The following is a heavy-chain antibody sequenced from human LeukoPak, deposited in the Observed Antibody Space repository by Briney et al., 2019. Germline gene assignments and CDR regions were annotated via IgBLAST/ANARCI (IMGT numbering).Heavy chain of an antibody. CDR3: ARDLWEGSNSWIPY. CDR1: GYTFTGGY. D-gene: IGHD6-13*01. V-gene: IGHV1-2*02. CDR2: INPNSGGT. Sequence: ASVKVSCKASGYTFTGGYMHWVRQAPGQGLEWMGWINPNSGGTKYAQKFQGRVTMTRDTSISTAYMELTSLRSDDTAVYYCARDLWEGSNSWIPYWGQGTLVTVSS. J-gene: IGHJ4*02.